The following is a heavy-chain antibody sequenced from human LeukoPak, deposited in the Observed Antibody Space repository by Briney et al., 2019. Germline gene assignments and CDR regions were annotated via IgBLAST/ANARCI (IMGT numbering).Heavy chain of an antibody. J-gene: IGHJ4*02. CDR3: AREGGGYSYGLRDFDY. Sequence: PSETLSLTCAVSGGSISSSSYYWGWIRQPPGKGLEWIGSIYYSGSTYYNPSLKSRVTISVDTSKNQFSLKLSSVTAADTAVYYCAREGGGYSYGLRDFDYWGQGTLVTVSS. V-gene: IGHV4-39*07. CDR1: GGSISSSSYY. D-gene: IGHD5-18*01. CDR2: IYYSGST.